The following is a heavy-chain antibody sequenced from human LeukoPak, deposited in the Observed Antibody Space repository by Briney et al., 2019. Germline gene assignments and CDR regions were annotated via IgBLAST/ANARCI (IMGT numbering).Heavy chain of an antibody. CDR3: ARAMVASTFYYMDV. Sequence: PGGSLRLSCAASGFTFSSYSMNWVRQTPGKGLEWVANMKEDGSDKHYVDSVRGRFTISRDNGKKSLYLQMNRLRAEDTAVYYCARAMVASTFYYMDVWGKGTTVTVSS. V-gene: IGHV3-7*01. CDR1: GFTFSSYS. D-gene: IGHD2-15*01. CDR2: MKEDGSDK. J-gene: IGHJ6*03.